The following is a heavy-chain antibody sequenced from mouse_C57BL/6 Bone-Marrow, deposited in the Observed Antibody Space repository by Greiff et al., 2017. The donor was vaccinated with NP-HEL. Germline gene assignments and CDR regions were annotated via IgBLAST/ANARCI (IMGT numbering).Heavy chain of an antibody. CDR2: ISYDGSN. D-gene: IGHD2-3*01. Sequence: EVKLMESGPGLVKPSQSLSLTCSVTGYSITSGYYWNWIRQFPGNKLEWMGYISYDGSNNYNPSLKNRISITRDTSKNQFFLKLNSVTTEDTATYYCAREKNYDGYWGQGTSVTVSS. CDR3: AREKNYDGY. J-gene: IGHJ4*01. CDR1: GYSITSGYY. V-gene: IGHV3-6*01.